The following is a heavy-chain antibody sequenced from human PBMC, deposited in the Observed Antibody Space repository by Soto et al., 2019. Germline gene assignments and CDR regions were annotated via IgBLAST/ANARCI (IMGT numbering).Heavy chain of an antibody. J-gene: IGHJ5*01. CDR2: IYYSGRT. CDR1: GGSISSGGYY. D-gene: IGHD1-7*01. Sequence: QVQLQESGPGLVKPSQTLSLTCTVSGGSISSGGYYWSWIRQHPGKGLEWIGYIYYSGRTYSNPSRRSRVTLSVESAKYQCFLKLSSVTAADTAVYCCARAQEGGNTFDSWGPGTLVTVAS. CDR3: ARAQEGGNTFDS. V-gene: IGHV4-31*03.